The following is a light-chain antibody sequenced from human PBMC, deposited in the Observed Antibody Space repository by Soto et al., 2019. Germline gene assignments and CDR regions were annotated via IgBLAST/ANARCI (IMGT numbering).Light chain of an antibody. CDR2: EVT. J-gene: IGLJ3*02. CDR3: SSHGGINNVV. Sequence: QAVVTQPPSASGSPGQSATISCTGTSSDVGAYNYVSWYQQHPGKAPKLMIYEVTKRPSGVPDRFSGSKSGNTASLTVSGLLAEDEADYFCSSHGGINNVVFGGGTKLTVL. V-gene: IGLV2-8*01. CDR1: SSDVGAYNY.